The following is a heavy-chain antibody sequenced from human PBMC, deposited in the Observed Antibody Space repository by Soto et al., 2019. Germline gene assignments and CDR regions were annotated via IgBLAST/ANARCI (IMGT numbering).Heavy chain of an antibody. D-gene: IGHD4-4*01. J-gene: IGHJ5*01. Sequence: TSETLSLTCRVSGGSISSSSYYWGWIRQPPGKGLEWIGSIYYSGSTYYNPSLKSRVTISVDTSKNQFSLKLSSVTAADTAVYYCARVDYRLQRGFDSWGQGTLVTVSS. CDR1: GGSISSSSYY. V-gene: IGHV4-39*07. CDR2: IYYSGST. CDR3: ARVDYRLQRGFDS.